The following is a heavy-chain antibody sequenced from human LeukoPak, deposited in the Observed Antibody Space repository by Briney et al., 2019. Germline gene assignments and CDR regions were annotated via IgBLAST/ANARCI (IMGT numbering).Heavy chain of an antibody. J-gene: IGHJ6*02. CDR1: GFSFSTYG. Sequence: PGGSLRLSCAASGFSFSTYGMNWVRQAPGKGLEWVSSISSSSDYIYYADSVKGRFTISRDNAKKSLYLQMSSLKAEDTAVYYCAGDETVAGRNYYYAMDVWGQGTTVTVSS. V-gene: IGHV3-21*01. D-gene: IGHD6-19*01. CDR3: AGDETVAGRNYYYAMDV. CDR2: ISSSSDYI.